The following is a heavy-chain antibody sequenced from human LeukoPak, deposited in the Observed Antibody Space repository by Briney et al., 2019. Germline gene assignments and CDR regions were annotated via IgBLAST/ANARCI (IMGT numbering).Heavy chain of an antibody. V-gene: IGHV3-23*01. CDR3: AKAGRVVS. Sequence: GGSLRLSCAASGFTFSSYAMSWVRQAPGKGLEWVSGISFSGGTTYYADSVKGRFTISRDNSKNTLYLQMNSLRAEDTALYYCAKAGRVVSWGQGTLVTVSS. J-gene: IGHJ5*02. D-gene: IGHD1-26*01. CDR2: ISFSGGTT. CDR1: GFTFSSYA.